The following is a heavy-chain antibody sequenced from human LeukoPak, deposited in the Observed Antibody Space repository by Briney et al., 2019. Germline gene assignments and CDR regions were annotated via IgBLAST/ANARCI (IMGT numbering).Heavy chain of an antibody. J-gene: IGHJ4*02. CDR1: GFTVSSNY. CDR3: ARDPSRAAVAGTPQDY. CDR2: IYSGGST. D-gene: IGHD6-19*01. V-gene: IGHV3-53*01. Sequence: GGSLRLSCAASGFTVSSNYMSWVRQAPGKGLEWVSVIYSGGSTYYADSVKGRFTISRDNSKNTLYLQINSLRAEDTAVYYCARDPSRAAVAGTPQDYWGQGTLVTVSS.